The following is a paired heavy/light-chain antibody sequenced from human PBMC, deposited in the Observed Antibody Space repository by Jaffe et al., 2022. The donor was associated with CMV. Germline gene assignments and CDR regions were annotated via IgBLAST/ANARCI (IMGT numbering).Light chain of an antibody. J-gene: IGKJ1*01. CDR1: QSIRRY. CDR3: QQSYSTPQT. CDR2: AAS. V-gene: IGKV1-39*01. Sequence: DIQMTQSPSSLSASLGDRVTITCRASQSIRRYLNWYQQKPGKAPNLLIYAASSLQSGVPSRFSGSGSGTDFTLTISSLQPEDFATYYCQQSYSTPQTFGEGTKVEIK.
Heavy chain of an antibody. J-gene: IGHJ4*02. V-gene: IGHV4-39*01. CDR3: ARQGGYTYGISYGDQAMYYFDY. Sequence: QLQLQESGPGLVKPSETLSLTCSVSGGSISSSSYYWAWIRQPPGKGLEWIGSIYYSGSTSYNPSLKSRVTMSIDTSTNQFSLKLSSVTAADTTVYYCARQGGYTYGISYGDQAMYYFDYWGQGTLVTVSS. CDR2: IYYSGST. D-gene: IGHD5-18*01. CDR1: GGSISSSSYY.